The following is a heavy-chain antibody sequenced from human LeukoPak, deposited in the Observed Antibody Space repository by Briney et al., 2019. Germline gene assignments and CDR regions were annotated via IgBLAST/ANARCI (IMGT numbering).Heavy chain of an antibody. Sequence: PSETLSLTCTVSGGSISSSSYYWGWIRQPPGKGLEWIGSIYYSGSTYYNPSLKSRVTISVDTSKNQFSLKLSSVTAADTAVYYCARDRYYYDSSGYIRGISFDYWGQGTLVTVSS. CDR1: GGSISSSSYY. J-gene: IGHJ4*02. CDR3: ARDRYYYDSSGYIRGISFDY. CDR2: IYYSGST. D-gene: IGHD3-22*01. V-gene: IGHV4-39*02.